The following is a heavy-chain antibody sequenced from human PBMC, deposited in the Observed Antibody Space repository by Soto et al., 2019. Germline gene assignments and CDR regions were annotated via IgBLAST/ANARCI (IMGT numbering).Heavy chain of an antibody. J-gene: IGHJ6*02. Sequence: PSETLSLTCSVSGASIYNGGYFWSWILQSPGKGLEWIGHIHNSGSPYNNPSLKSRVTISADTSKNQFSLKLSSVTAADTAVYYCAGGTTHYYYYGMYVWGQGTTVTVSS. CDR3: AGGTTHYYYYGMYV. V-gene: IGHV4-30-4*01. D-gene: IGHD3-16*01. CDR1: GASIYNGGYF. CDR2: IHNSGSP.